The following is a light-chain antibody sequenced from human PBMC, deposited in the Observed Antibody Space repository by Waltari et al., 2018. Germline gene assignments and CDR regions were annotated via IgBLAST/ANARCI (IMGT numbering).Light chain of an antibody. CDR1: SGSVPPSYY. V-gene: IGLV8-61*01. CDR3: VLYMGSGMGV. Sequence: QTVVTQEPSFSVSPGGTVTLTCGLSSGSVPPSYYPSWYQQTPGQAPRTLIYSTNTRSSGVPDRFSGSILGNKAALTITGAQADDESDYYCVLYMGSGMGVFGGGTKLTVL. J-gene: IGLJ3*02. CDR2: STN.